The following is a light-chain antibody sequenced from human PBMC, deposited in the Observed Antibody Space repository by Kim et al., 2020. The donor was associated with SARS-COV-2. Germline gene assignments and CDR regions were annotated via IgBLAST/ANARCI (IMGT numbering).Light chain of an antibody. V-gene: IGLV4-69*01. Sequence: QLVLTQSPSASASLGTSVKLTCTLSSEYKTYAIAWHQRLPEKGPRYLMNVDSDGSHTRGDGIPDRFSGSSSGAERYLTISSLQPEDEADYYCLTWGPGIRVFGGGTQLTVL. CDR2: VDSDGSH. CDR1: SEYKTYA. J-gene: IGLJ2*01. CDR3: LTWGPGIRV.